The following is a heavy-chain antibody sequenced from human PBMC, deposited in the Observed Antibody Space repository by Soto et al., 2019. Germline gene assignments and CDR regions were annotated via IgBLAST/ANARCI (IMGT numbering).Heavy chain of an antibody. V-gene: IGHV4-59*08. CDR1: GGALSSYY. CDR3: ARQPPDTASFDY. D-gene: IGHD3-9*01. Sequence: QVQLQESGPGLVKPSETLSLTCIVSGGALSSYYWSWIRQSPEKGLEWLAYIYYSGSTNYNPSLTSRVTILVETAKTQFSLKLSSVTAADTAVYYCARQPPDTASFDYWGQGALVTVSS. CDR2: IYYSGST. J-gene: IGHJ4*02.